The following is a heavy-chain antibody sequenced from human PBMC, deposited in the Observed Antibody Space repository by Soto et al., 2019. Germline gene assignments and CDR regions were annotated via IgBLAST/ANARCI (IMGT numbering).Heavy chain of an antibody. D-gene: IGHD3-9*01. CDR2: IISDGSRT. J-gene: IGHJ4*02. V-gene: IGHV3-74*03. CDR3: TRDNDWRIDY. CDR1: GFPFSTYR. Sequence: PGGSLRLSCAASGFPFSTYRMHWVRQGPGEGPVWVSRIISDGSRTTYADSVKGRFTISRDNAKNTLYLQMSSLRIEDTAVYYCTRDNDWRIDYWGQGTLVTVS.